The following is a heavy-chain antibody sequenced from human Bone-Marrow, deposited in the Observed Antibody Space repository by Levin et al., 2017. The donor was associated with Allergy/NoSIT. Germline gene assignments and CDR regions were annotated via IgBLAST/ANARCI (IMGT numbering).Heavy chain of an antibody. D-gene: IGHD6-19*01. V-gene: IGHV3-7*01. Sequence: GESLKISCAASGFTFSSYWMSWVRQAPGKGLEWVANIKQDGSEKYYVDSVKGRFTISRDNAKNSLYLQMNSLRAEDTAVYYCARDLPSSGEYDYWGQGTLVTVSS. CDR2: IKQDGSEK. J-gene: IGHJ4*02. CDR1: GFTFSSYW. CDR3: ARDLPSSGEYDY.